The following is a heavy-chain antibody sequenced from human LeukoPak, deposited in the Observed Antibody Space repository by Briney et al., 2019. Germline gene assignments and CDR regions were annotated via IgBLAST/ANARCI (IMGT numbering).Heavy chain of an antibody. Sequence: SETLSLTCAVYGGSFSGYYWSWIRLPPGKGLEWIGEINHSGSTNYNPSLKSRVTISVDTSKNQFSLKLSSVTAADTAVYYCARSRLWFGTIDYWGQGTLVTVSS. V-gene: IGHV4-34*01. CDR3: ARSRLWFGTIDY. D-gene: IGHD3-10*01. J-gene: IGHJ4*02. CDR2: INHSGST. CDR1: GGSFSGYY.